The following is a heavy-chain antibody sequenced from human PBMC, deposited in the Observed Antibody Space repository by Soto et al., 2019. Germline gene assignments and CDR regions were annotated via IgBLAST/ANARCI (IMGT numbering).Heavy chain of an antibody. Sequence: SVKVYCKASGGTFSSYAISWVRQAPGQGLEWMGGIIPIFGTANYAQKFQGRVTITADESTSTAYMELSSLRSEDTAVYYCELVLMVYGPLNYYGMDVWGQGTTVTVSS. CDR1: GGTFSSYA. CDR3: ELVLMVYGPLNYYGMDV. J-gene: IGHJ6*02. V-gene: IGHV1-69*13. CDR2: IIPIFGTA. D-gene: IGHD2-8*01.